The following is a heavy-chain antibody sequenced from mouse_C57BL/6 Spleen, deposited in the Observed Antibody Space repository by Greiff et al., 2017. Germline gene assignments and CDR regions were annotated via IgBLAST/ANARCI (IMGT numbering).Heavy chain of an antibody. CDR1: GYTFTSYW. J-gene: IGHJ2*01. V-gene: IGHV1-59*01. Sequence: QVQLQQPGAELVRPGTSVKLSCKASGYTFTSYWMHWVKQRPGQGLEWIGVIDPSDSYTNYNQKFKGKATLTVDTSSSTAYMQLSSLTSEDSAVYYCARDSNYIDCWGQGTTLTVSS. CDR3: ARDSNYIDC. D-gene: IGHD2-5*01. CDR2: IDPSDSYT.